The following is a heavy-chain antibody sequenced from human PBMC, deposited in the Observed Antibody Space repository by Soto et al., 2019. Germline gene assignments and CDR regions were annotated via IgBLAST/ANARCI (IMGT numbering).Heavy chain of an antibody. D-gene: IGHD3-22*01. Sequence: QVQLVQSGAEVKKPGASVKVSCKASGYTFTSYYMHWVRQAPGQGLEWMGIINPSGGSTSYAQKFQGRVTMTRDTSTSTVYMELSSLRSEDTAVYYCARDTNYYDSSGYSIPFFFDYWGQGTLVTVSS. CDR1: GYTFTSYY. CDR3: ARDTNYYDSSGYSIPFFFDY. V-gene: IGHV1-46*01. CDR2: INPSGGST. J-gene: IGHJ4*02.